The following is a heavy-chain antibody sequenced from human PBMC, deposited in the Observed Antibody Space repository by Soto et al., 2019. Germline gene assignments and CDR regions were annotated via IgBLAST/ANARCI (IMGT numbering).Heavy chain of an antibody. CDR1: GGTFSSYA. CDR2: IIPIFGTA. CDR3: ASTDYYDSSGYYWEAAFDI. V-gene: IGHV1-69*13. D-gene: IGHD3-22*01. J-gene: IGHJ3*02. Sequence: GASVKVSCKASGGTFSSYAISWVRQAPGQGLEWMGGIIPIFGTANYAQKFQGRVTITADESTSTAYMELSSLRSEDTAVYYCASTDYYDSSGYYWEAAFDIWGQGTMVTVSS.